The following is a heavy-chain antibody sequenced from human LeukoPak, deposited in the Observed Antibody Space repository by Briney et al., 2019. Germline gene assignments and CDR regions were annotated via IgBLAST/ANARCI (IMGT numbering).Heavy chain of an antibody. J-gene: IGHJ4*02. CDR3: AKDRWRDGSSSFDN. D-gene: IGHD6-6*01. Sequence: GASVKVSCKASVYTFTSYSINWVRQAPGQGLEWMGWISTYNGNSNYAQKLQGRVTMTTDTSTSTAYMELRSLRSDDTAMYYCAKDRWRDGSSSFDNWGQGTLVTVSS. CDR1: VYTFTSYS. V-gene: IGHV1-18*01. CDR2: ISTYNGNS.